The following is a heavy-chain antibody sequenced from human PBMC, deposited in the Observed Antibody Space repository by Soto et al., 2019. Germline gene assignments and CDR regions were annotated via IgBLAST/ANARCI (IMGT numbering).Heavy chain of an antibody. CDR1: SIILSKCV. V-gene: IGHV3-30*18. CDR3: AKDTYYHDSSGFYVFDY. D-gene: IGHD3-22*01. J-gene: IGHJ4*02. CDR2: TSYDGRNN. Sequence: SLRLSCAASSIILSKCVDLGVRRTLGKGLEWVAVTSYDGRNNNYADSVRGRFTISRDNSKNTLYLQMNSLRAEDTAVYYCAKDTYYHDSSGFYVFDYWGQGTPVTRLL.